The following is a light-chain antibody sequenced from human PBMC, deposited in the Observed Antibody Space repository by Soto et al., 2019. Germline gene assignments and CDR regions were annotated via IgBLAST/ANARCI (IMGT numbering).Light chain of an antibody. CDR3: SSYTSSSTLV. Sequence: QAVVTQPASVSGSPGQSITISCTGTSSDVGGYNYVSWYQQHPGKAPKLMIYEVSNRPSGVSNRFSGSKSGNTASLTISGLQAEDEADYYGSSYTSSSTLVFGGGTQLTVL. J-gene: IGLJ2*01. V-gene: IGLV2-14*01. CDR1: SSDVGGYNY. CDR2: EVS.